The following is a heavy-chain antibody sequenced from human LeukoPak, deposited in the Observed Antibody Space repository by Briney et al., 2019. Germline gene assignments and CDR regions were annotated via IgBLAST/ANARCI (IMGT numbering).Heavy chain of an antibody. CDR3: ARGSGMAAAGPTPSFDY. D-gene: IGHD6-13*01. V-gene: IGHV3-11*01. Sequence: GGSLRLSCTASGLTSNNYYMSWVRQAPGKGLEWVSYISSSGSTIYYADSGKGRFTISRDNAKNSLFLQMNSLRAEDTALYYCARGSGMAAAGPTPSFDYWGQGTLVSVSS. J-gene: IGHJ4*02. CDR2: ISSSGSTI. CDR1: GLTSNNYY.